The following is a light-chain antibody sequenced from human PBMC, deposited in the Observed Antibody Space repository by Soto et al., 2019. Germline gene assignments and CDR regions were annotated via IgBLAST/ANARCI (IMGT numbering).Light chain of an antibody. J-gene: IGKJ1*01. Sequence: VLTQSPATLSSSPGETATLSCRASQYVGTRLAWYQHKPGQAPRLLIYYTSNRATGIPARFSGSGSGTDFTLTINSLAPEDFAIYYCHQRQSWPRTFGQGTRWISN. CDR3: HQRQSWPRT. V-gene: IGKV3-11*01. CDR1: QYVGTR. CDR2: YTS.